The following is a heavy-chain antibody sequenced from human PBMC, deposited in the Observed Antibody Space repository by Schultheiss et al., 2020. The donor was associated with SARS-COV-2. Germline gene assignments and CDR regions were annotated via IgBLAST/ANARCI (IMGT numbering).Heavy chain of an antibody. J-gene: IGHJ6*02. V-gene: IGHV4-61*02. D-gene: IGHD3-10*01. CDR3: ARGSGVPSSGMDV. CDR2: IYTTGST. Sequence: SETLSLTCTVSGGSISSGDYYWSWIRQPPGKGLEWIGRIYTTGSTNYSPSLKSRVTISVDTSKNQFSLKLSSVTAADTAVYYCARGSGVPSSGMDVWGQGTTVTVSS. CDR1: GGSISSGDYY.